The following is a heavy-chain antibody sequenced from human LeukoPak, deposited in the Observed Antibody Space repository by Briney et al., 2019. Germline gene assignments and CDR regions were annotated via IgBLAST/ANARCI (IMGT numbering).Heavy chain of an antibody. D-gene: IGHD2-21*02. CDR1: GGSISSSSYY. V-gene: IGHV4-39*01. J-gene: IGHJ6*03. CDR2: IYYSGST. Sequence: SETLSLTCTVSGGSISSSSYYWGWIRQPPGKGLEWIGSIYYSGSTYYNPSLKSRVTISVDTSKNQFSLKLSSVTAADTAVYYCARAGDSYGYYYYYYMDVWGKGTTVTVSS. CDR3: ARAGDSYGYYYYYYMDV.